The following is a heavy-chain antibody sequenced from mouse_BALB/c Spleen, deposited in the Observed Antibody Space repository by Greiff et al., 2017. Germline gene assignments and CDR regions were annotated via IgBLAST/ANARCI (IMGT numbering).Heavy chain of an antibody. CDR1: GFSLTSYG. Sequence: VQGVESGPGLVAPSQSLSITCTVSGFSLTSYGVHWVRQPPGKGLEWLGVIWAGGSTNYNSALMSRLSISKDNPKSQVFLKMNSLQTDDTAMYYCTRDQDYGYYFDYWGQGTTLTVSS. CDR2: IWAGGST. J-gene: IGHJ2*01. D-gene: IGHD1-2*01. V-gene: IGHV2-9*02. CDR3: TRDQDYGYYFDY.